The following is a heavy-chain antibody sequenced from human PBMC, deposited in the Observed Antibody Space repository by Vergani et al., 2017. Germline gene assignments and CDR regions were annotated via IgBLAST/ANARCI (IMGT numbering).Heavy chain of an antibody. V-gene: IGHV3-11*05. CDR2: ISSSSSYT. CDR1: GFTFSDYY. Sequence: QVQLVESGGGLVKPGGSLRLSCAASGFTFSDYYMSWIRQAPGKGLEWVSYISSSSSYTNYADSVKGRFTISRDNAKNSLYLQMNSLRAEDTAVYYCASDTSGELPDHYYYYGMDVGGQGTTVTVSS. D-gene: IGHD3-10*01. CDR3: ASDTSGELPDHYYYYGMDV. J-gene: IGHJ6*02.